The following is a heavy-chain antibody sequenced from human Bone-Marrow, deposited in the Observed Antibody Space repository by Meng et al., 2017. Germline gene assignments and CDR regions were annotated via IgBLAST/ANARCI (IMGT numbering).Heavy chain of an antibody. D-gene: IGHD1-26*01. J-gene: IGHJ4*02. Sequence: GESLKISCAASGFTFSSYSMNWVRQAPGKGLEWVSSISSSSSYIYYTDSVKGRFTISRDNAKNSLYLQMNSLRAEDTAVYYCARDQEIVGATSFWDYWGQGTLVTVSS. V-gene: IGHV3-21*04. CDR1: GFTFSSYS. CDR3: ARDQEIVGATSFWDY. CDR2: ISSSSSYI.